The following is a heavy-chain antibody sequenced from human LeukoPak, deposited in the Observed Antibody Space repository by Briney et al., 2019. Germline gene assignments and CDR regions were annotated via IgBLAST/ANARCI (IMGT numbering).Heavy chain of an antibody. J-gene: IGHJ5*02. CDR1: GGSISSGDYY. D-gene: IGHD3-10*01. CDR3: ARGSFDYGSGSYWMGWFDP. Sequence: SQTLSLTCTVSGGSISSGDYYWSWIRQPPGKGLEWIGYIYYSGSTYYNTSLKSRVTISVDTSKNQFSLKLSSVTAADTAVYYCARGSFDYGSGSYWMGWFDPWGQGTLVTVSS. V-gene: IGHV4-30-4*01. CDR2: IYYSGST.